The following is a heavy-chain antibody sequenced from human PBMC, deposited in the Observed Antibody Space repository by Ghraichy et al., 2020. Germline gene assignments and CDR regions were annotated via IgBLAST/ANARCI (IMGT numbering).Heavy chain of an antibody. J-gene: IGHJ4*02. CDR2: IYYSGST. D-gene: IGHD1-26*01. V-gene: IGHV4-59*01. CDR3: AGDIVGATF. Sequence: SQTLSLTCTVSGGSISSYYWSWIRQPPGKGLEWIGYIYYSGSTNYNPSLKSRVTISVDTSKNQFSLKLSSVTAADTAVYYCAGDIVGATFWGQGTLVTVSS. CDR1: GGSISSYY.